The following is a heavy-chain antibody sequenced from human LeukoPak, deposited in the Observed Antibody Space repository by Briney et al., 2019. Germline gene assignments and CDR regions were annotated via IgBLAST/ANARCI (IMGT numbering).Heavy chain of an antibody. CDR3: ARVKNGGYIPFFDY. V-gene: IGHV4-39*07. J-gene: IGHJ4*02. CDR2: IYYSGST. CDR1: GGSISSSSYY. Sequence: SETLSLTCTVSGGSISSSSYYWGWIRQPPGKGLEWIGSIYYSGSTYYNPSLKSRVTISVDTSKNQFSLKLSSVTAADTAVYYCARVKNGGYIPFFDYWGQGTLVTVSS. D-gene: IGHD4-17*01.